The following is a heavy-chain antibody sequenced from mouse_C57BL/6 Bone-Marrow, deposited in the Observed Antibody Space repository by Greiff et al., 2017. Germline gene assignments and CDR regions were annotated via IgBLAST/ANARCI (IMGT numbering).Heavy chain of an antibody. Sequence: VQLQQSGAELVRPGASVKLSCTASGFNIKDDYMHWVKQRPEQGLEWIGWIDPENGDTEYASKFQGKATITADTSSNTAYLQLSSLTSEDTAVYYCATGAYGYDGVAYWGQGTLVTVS. V-gene: IGHV14-4*01. CDR2: IDPENGDT. CDR1: GFNIKDDY. CDR3: ATGAYGYDGVAY. D-gene: IGHD2-2*01. J-gene: IGHJ3*01.